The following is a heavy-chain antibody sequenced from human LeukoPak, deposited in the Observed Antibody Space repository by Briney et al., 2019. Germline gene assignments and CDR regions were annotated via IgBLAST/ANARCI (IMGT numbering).Heavy chain of an antibody. V-gene: IGHV3-53*01. CDR3: ARGCMRRPYDC. CDR2: IYDIGNT. D-gene: IGHD2-8*01. CDR1: GFTVSSNY. Sequence: GGSLRLSCAVSGFTVSSNYMSWVRQAPGKGLERVSVIYDIGNTYYADSVKGRYTISRDTSKNPVYLQMNDLSAEDTAVYYCARGCMRRPYDCWGQGALVTVSS. J-gene: IGHJ4*02.